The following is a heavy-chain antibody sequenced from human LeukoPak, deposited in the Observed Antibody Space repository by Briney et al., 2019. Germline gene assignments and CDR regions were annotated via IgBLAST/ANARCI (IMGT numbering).Heavy chain of an antibody. D-gene: IGHD6-13*01. J-gene: IGHJ4*02. V-gene: IGHV3-7*01. CDR3: ARDSSSWYDEDVTDY. CDR2: IKQDGSEK. Sequence: PSETLSLTCTVSGGSISSYYWSWVRQAPGKGLEWVANIKQDGSEKYYVDSVKGRFTISRDNAKNSLYLQMNSLRAEDTAVYYCARDSSSWYDEDVTDYWGQGTLVTVSS. CDR1: GGSISSYY.